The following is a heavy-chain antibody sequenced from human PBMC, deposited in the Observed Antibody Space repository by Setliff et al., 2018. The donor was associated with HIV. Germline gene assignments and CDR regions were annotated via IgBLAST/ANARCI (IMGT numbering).Heavy chain of an antibody. V-gene: IGHV4-61*09. CDR3: ASRTYVSGRFDP. Sequence: SETLSLTCTVSGGSISSCSYYWSWIRQPAGEGLEWIGQIHTTGTTNCNPSLKSRVTISVDTSQNQFSLQLRPVTAADTAVYYCASRTYVSGRFDPWGQGTLVTVSS. J-gene: IGHJ5*02. D-gene: IGHD2-15*01. CDR1: GGSISSCSYY. CDR2: IHTTGTT.